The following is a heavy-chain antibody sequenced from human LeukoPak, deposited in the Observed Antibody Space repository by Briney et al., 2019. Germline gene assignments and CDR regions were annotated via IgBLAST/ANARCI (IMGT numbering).Heavy chain of an antibody. J-gene: IGHJ3*02. V-gene: IGHV3-43*02. Sequence: PGGSXRLSCAASGFTFDDYAMHWVRQAPGKGLEWVSLISGDGGSTYYADSVKGGFTISRDNSKNSLYLQMNSLRTEDTALYYCANIYGSSGLTDAFDIWGQGTMVTVSS. D-gene: IGHD3-22*01. CDR3: ANIYGSSGLTDAFDI. CDR1: GFTFDDYA. CDR2: ISGDGGST.